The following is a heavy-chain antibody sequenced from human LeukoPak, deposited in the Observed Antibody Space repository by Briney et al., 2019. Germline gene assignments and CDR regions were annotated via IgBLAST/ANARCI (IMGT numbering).Heavy chain of an antibody. CDR2: IRYDGSNK. D-gene: IGHD2-2*01. CDR3: AKEDRGGSQVVPAAKVLY. CDR1: GFTFSSYG. J-gene: IGHJ4*02. Sequence: PGGSLRLSCAASGFTFSSYGMHWVRQAPGKGLEWVAFIRYDGSNKYYADSVKGRFTISRDNSKNTLYLQMNSLRAEDTAVYYCAKEDRGGSQVVPAAKVLYWGQGTLVAVSS. V-gene: IGHV3-30*02.